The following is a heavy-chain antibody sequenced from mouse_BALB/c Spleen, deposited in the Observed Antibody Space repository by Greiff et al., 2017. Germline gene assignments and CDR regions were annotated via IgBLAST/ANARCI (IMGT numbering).Heavy chain of an antibody. CDR3: APYTWFAY. Sequence: EVQLQQSGAELVKPGASVKLSCTASGFNIKDTYMHWVKQRPEQGLEWIGRIDPANGNTKYDPKFQGKATITADTSSNTAYLQLSSLTSEDTAVYYCAPYTWFAYWGQGTLVTVSA. J-gene: IGHJ3*01. CDR2: IDPANGNT. CDR1: GFNIKDTY. V-gene: IGHV14-3*02.